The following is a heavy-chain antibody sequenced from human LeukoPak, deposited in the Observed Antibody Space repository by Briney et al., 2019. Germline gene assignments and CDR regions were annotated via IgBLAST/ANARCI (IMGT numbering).Heavy chain of an antibody. CDR2: IYYSGST. D-gene: IGHD3-10*01. Sequence: TLSLTCTVSGGSISSGGYYWSWIRQHPGKGLEWIGHIYYSGSTYYNPSLKSRVTISVDTSKNQFSLKLSSVTAADTAVYYCRRRRIFLWFGELPPLGWFAPWGKGPLVTVSS. V-gene: IGHV4-31*03. J-gene: IGHJ5*02. CDR1: GGSISSGGYY. CDR3: RRRRIFLWFGELPPLGWFAP.